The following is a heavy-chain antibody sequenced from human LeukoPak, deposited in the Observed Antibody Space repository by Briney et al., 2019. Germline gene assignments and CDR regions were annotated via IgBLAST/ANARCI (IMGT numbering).Heavy chain of an antibody. D-gene: IGHD3-10*01. Sequence: GGSLRLSCAASGFTFNKAWMSWVRLAPGKGLEWVGRIKNKGDGGTTDYAAPVKGRFTVSRDDSKSTLYLRMNSLKTEDTAVYYCTTSGTPFEYWGQGTLVTVSS. J-gene: IGHJ4*02. CDR2: IKNKGDGGTT. CDR1: GFTFNKAW. CDR3: TTSGTPFEY. V-gene: IGHV3-15*01.